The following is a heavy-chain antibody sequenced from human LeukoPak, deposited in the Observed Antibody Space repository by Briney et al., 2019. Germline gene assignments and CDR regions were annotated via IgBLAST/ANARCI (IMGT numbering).Heavy chain of an antibody. D-gene: IGHD3-10*01. CDR2: IYYSGST. CDR1: GFTFSTYS. CDR3: ARSKHMAYGSGSYGAFDI. V-gene: IGHV4-39*07. Sequence: PGGSLRLSCAASGFTFSTYSMNWVRQAPGKGLEWIGSIYYSGSTYYNPSLKSRVTISVDTSKNQFSLKLSSVTAADTAVYYCARSKHMAYGSGSYGAFDIWGQGTMVTVSS. J-gene: IGHJ3*02.